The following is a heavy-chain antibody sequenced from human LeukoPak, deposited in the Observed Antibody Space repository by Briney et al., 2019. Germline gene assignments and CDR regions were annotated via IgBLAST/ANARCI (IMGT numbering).Heavy chain of an antibody. Sequence: SEILSLTCTVSGGSISSYYWSWIRQPPGKGLEWIAYISDIGSINYNPSLKSRVTISLDTSKNQFSLKLSSVTAADTAVYYCAGHHPRNTVDFWGQGTLVTVSS. D-gene: IGHD2/OR15-2a*01. CDR1: GGSISSYY. CDR3: AGHHPRNTVDF. CDR2: ISDIGSI. V-gene: IGHV4-59*08. J-gene: IGHJ4*02.